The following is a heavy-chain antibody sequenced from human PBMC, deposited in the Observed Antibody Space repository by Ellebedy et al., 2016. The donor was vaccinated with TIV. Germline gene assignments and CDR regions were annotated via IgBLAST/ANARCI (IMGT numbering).Heavy chain of an antibody. CDR1: GFTFNLYA. V-gene: IGHV3-23*01. CDR2: FSGSGVST. D-gene: IGHD2-2*01. J-gene: IGHJ6*02. Sequence: PGGSLRLSCAASGFTFNLYAMNWVRQAPGKGLEWVSAFSGSGVSTYYADSVKGRFTISRDNSKNTLYLQMNSLRAEDTAVYYCAKALKYCRGTSCYSYHYYGMDVWGQGTLVTVSS. CDR3: AKALKYCRGTSCYSYHYYGMDV.